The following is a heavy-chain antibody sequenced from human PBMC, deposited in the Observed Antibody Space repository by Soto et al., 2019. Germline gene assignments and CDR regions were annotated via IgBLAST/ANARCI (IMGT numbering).Heavy chain of an antibody. CDR2: IKDDGGEE. CDR1: GFTFSPYW. CDR3: AGGSGWISDT. V-gene: IGHV3-7*05. J-gene: IGHJ5*02. Sequence: EVQLVESGGGLVQPGGSLRLSCAASGFTFSPYWMSWVGQAPGKGLEWGAIIKDDGGEEHFLEAVRGRFTISRDNAKKSLYLAMDSLRVEDTAVYYCAGGSGWISDTWGQGTLVTVSS. D-gene: IGHD6-19*01.